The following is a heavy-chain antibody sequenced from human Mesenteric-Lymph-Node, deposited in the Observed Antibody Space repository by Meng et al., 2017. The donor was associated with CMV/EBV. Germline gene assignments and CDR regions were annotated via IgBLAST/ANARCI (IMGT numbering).Heavy chain of an antibody. V-gene: IGHV2-5*01. Sequence: TVSGFTRITSGVGVGWIRQRSGGALEWHTFIYENDDESYSTSLESRLTITKDTSRSQVVHTMTDKDPVGAGTYCCAHRSSRWLCDFDPWGQGTLVTVSS. CDR3: AHRSSRWLCDFDP. J-gene: IGHJ5*02. CDR1: GFTRITSGVG. CDR2: IYENDDE. D-gene: IGHD2-2*01.